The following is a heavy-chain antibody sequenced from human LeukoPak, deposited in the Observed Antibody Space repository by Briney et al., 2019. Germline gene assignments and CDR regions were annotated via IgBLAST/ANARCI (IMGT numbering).Heavy chain of an antibody. V-gene: IGHV4-30-4*07. CDR1: GASISSSSNS. J-gene: IGHJ5*02. CDR3: AKADLPVRSPYNWFDP. Sequence: PSETLSLTCAVSGASISSSSNSWSWFRQPPGKGLEWIGDIYSSGSASYNPSLHSRLLISIDTSKNHFSLELSSVTAADTAVYFCAKADLPVRSPYNWFDPWSQGTLVTVSS. CDR2: IYSSGSA. D-gene: IGHD3-10*01.